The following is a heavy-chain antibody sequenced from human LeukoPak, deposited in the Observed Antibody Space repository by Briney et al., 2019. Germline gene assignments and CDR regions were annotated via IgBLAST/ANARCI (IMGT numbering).Heavy chain of an antibody. Sequence: SETLSLTCTDTGGPISSYYWSWIRQPPGKGLECLRSPYYSGSTNYNPSLKTRVTISVDTSKYQFSLKLSSVTAADTAVYYCARDVAAAGNNWFDPWGQGTLVTVSS. CDR1: GGPISSYY. D-gene: IGHD6-13*01. CDR3: ARDVAAAGNNWFDP. CDR2: PYYSGST. J-gene: IGHJ5*02. V-gene: IGHV4-59*01.